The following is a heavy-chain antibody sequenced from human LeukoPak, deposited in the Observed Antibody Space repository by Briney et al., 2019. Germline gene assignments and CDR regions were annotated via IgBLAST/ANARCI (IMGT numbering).Heavy chain of an antibody. CDR1: GGSISSSSYY. V-gene: IGHV4-39*01. Sequence: PSETLSLTCTVSGGSISSSSYYWGWIRQPPGKGLEWIGSIYYSGSTYYNPSLKSRVTISVDTSKNQFSLKLSSVTAADTAVYYCARVYDSSGYYYGGYRMSGYFDYWGQGTLVTVSS. CDR3: ARVYDSSGYYYGGYRMSGYFDY. J-gene: IGHJ4*02. CDR2: IYYSGST. D-gene: IGHD3-22*01.